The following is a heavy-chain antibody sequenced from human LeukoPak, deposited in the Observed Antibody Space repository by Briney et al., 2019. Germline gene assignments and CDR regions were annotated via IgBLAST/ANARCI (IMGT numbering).Heavy chain of an antibody. CDR2: ISYDGSNK. J-gene: IGHJ4*02. CDR3: ASAQNSVDTAWDY. V-gene: IGHV3-30-3*01. Sequence: GGSLRLSCTASGFTFGDYAMSWFRQAPGKGLEWVAVISYDGSNKYYADSVKGRFTISRDNSKNTLYLQMNSLRAEDTAVYYCASAQNSVDTAWDYWGQGTLVTVSS. CDR1: GFTFGDYA. D-gene: IGHD5-18*01.